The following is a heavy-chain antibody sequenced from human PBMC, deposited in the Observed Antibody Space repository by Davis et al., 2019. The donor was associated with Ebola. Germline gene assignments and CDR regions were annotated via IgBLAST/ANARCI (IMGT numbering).Heavy chain of an antibody. CDR3: TSRYSSTNDY. CDR2: IRSKANSYAT. CDR1: SGSA. D-gene: IGHD6-13*01. V-gene: IGHV3-73*01. Sequence: LGGSLRLSCAASSGSAMHWVRQASGKGLEWVGRIRSKANSYATAYAASVKGRFTISRDDSKNTAYLQMNSLKTEDTAVYYCTSRYSSTNDYWGQGTLVTVSS. J-gene: IGHJ4*02.